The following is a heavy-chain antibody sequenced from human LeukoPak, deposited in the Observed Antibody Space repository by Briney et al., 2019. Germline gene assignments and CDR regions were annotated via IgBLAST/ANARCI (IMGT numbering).Heavy chain of an antibody. J-gene: IGHJ6*02. V-gene: IGHV1-2*02. CDR1: GYTFTGHY. CDR3: ARGSSSXXXGMDV. D-gene: IGHD6-19*01. CDR2: INPNSGGT. Sequence: SVTVSCKASGYTFTGHYMQWVRQAPGPALEWMGWINPNSGGTNYAQKFQGRVTMTRDTSISTAYMELSRLRSDDTAVYYCARGSSSXXXGMDVWGQGTTVTVSS.